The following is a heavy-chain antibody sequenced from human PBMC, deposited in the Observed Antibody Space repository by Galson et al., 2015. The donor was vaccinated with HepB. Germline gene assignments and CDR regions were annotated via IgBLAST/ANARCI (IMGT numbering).Heavy chain of an antibody. V-gene: IGHV7-4-1*01. CDR1: GYTFTSYA. CDR3: ARDGYCSGGSCCSSAFDI. CDR2: INTNTGNP. Sequence: SVKVSCKASGYTFTSYAMNWVRQAPGQGLEWMGWINTNTGNPTYAQGFTGRFVFSLDTSVSTAYLQIGSLKAEDTAVYYCARDGYCSGGSCCSSAFDIWGQGTMVTVSS. D-gene: IGHD2-15*01. J-gene: IGHJ3*02.